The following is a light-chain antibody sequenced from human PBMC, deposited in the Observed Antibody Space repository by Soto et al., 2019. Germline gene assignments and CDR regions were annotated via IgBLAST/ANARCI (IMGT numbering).Light chain of an antibody. CDR1: SSNIGAGYD. V-gene: IGLV1-40*01. CDR2: GNS. Sequence: QSVLTQPPSVSGAPGQRVTISCTGSSSNIGAGYDVHWYQQLPGTAPKLLIYGNSNRPSGVPDRFSGSKSGTSASLSITGLQAEDEADYNCPSYDSSLSGRGVVFGGGTKLTV. CDR3: PSYDSSLSGRGVV. J-gene: IGLJ2*01.